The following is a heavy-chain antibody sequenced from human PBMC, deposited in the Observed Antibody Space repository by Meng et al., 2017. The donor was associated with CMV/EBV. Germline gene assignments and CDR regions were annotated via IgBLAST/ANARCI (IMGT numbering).Heavy chain of an antibody. J-gene: IGHJ6*02. CDR1: GYTFTSYD. CDR3: ARYTYLYYYHYGMDV. Sequence: ASVKVSCKASGYTFTSYDINWVRQATGQGLEWMGWMNPNSGNTGYAQKFQGRVTMTRNTSISTAYMELSSLRSEDTAVYYCARYTYLYYYHYGMDVWAQGTTVTVSS. CDR2: MNPNSGNT. V-gene: IGHV1-8*01.